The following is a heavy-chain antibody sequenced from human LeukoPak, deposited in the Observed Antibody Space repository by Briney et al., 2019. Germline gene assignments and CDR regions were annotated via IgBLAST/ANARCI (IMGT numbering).Heavy chain of an antibody. CDR2: IDPSDSYT. Sequence: GAALKISFKGSGSRFTSYWISWVRPMPGKGLEWMGRIDPSDSYTNYSPSFQGDVTISADKSISTAYLQWSSLKASDTAMYYCARRSYGDYGPWFDPWGQGTLVTVSS. CDR1: GSRFTSYW. V-gene: IGHV5-10-1*01. J-gene: IGHJ5*02. CDR3: ARRSYGDYGPWFDP. D-gene: IGHD4-17*01.